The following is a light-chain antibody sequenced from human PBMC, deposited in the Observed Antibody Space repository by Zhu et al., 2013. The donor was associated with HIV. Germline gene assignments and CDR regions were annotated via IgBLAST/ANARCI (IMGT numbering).Light chain of an antibody. J-gene: IGKJ4*01. CDR2: WAS. CDR3: QQYYSISSLT. CDR1: QSVLYSSNNKNY. V-gene: IGKV4-1*01. Sequence: DIVMTQSPDSLAVSLGERATINCKSSQSVLYSSNNKNYLAWYQQNPGQPPKLLIYWASTRESGVPDRFSGSGSGTDFTLTINSLQAEDVAIYYCQQYYSISSLTFGGGTKVEIK.